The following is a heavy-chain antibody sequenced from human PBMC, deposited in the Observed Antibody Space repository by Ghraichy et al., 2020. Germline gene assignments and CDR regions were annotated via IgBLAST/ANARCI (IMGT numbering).Heavy chain of an antibody. CDR2: ISSNGGST. CDR1: GFIFSTYA. V-gene: IGHV3-64*01. J-gene: IGHJ6*02. Sequence: LSLTCAASGFIFSTYAMHWVRQAPGKGLEYVSAISSNGGSTYYSNSVKGRFTISRDNSKNTLYLQMGSLRAEDMAVYYCAREIAARPHYGMDVWGQGTTVTVSS. CDR3: AREIAARPHYGMDV. D-gene: IGHD6-6*01.